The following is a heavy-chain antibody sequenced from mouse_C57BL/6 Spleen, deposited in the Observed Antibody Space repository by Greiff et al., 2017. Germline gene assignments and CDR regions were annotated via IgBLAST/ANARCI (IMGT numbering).Heavy chain of an antibody. CDR1: GYTFTSYW. J-gene: IGHJ4*01. V-gene: IGHV1-69*01. CDR2: IDPSDSYT. Sequence: VQLQQPGAELVMPGASVKLSCKASGYTFTSYWMHWVKQRPGQGLEWIGEIDPSDSYTNYNQKFKGKSTLTVAKSSSTAYMQLSSLTSEDSAVYYCARKMAMDYWGQGTSVTVSS. CDR3: ARKMAMDY.